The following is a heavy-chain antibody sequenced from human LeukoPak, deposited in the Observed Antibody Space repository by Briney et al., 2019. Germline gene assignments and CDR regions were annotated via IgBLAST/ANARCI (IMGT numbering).Heavy chain of an antibody. Sequence: SETLSLTCTVSGGSISSGDYYWSWIRQPPGKGLELIGYMYYSGSTYYNPSLKSRVTISVDTSKNQFSLKLSSVTAADTAVYYCAISGGGYYYGMDVWGQGTTVTVSS. V-gene: IGHV4-30-4*01. CDR1: GGSISSGDYY. D-gene: IGHD3-10*01. CDR3: AISGGGYYYGMDV. CDR2: MYYSGST. J-gene: IGHJ6*02.